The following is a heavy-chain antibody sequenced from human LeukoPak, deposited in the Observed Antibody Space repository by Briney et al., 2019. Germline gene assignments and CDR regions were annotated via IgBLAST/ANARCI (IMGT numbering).Heavy chain of an antibody. CDR1: GYSFADYY. V-gene: IGHV1-2*02. Sequence: ASVKVSCKASGYSFADYYMHWVRQAPGQELEWMGWIKPNSGGTRSTQKFQGRVTMTRDTSISTAYMELSSLRYDDTAVYYCATNILVRDIINWFDPWGQGTLVTVSS. CDR2: IKPNSGGT. CDR3: ATNILVRDIINWFDP. D-gene: IGHD3-10*01. J-gene: IGHJ5*02.